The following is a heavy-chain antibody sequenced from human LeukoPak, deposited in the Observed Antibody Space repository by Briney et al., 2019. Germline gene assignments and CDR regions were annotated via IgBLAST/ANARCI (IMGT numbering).Heavy chain of an antibody. CDR2: ISIRGVST. J-gene: IGHJ4*02. Sequence: PGWGLRLSLTSSLLTLTHNAITEVGQAPAKGREWVSGISIRGVSTYYAESVKGRFTISRDTSKNTLYLQMNSLRAEDTALYYCARDTYGDGFDYWGQGTLVTVSS. CDR1: LLTLTHNA. CDR3: ARDTYGDGFDY. V-gene: IGHV3-23*01. D-gene: IGHD4-17*01.